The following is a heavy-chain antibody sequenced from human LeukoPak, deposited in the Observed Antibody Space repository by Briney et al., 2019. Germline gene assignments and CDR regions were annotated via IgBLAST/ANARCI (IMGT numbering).Heavy chain of an antibody. CDR1: GYTFTGYY. D-gene: IGHD1-26*01. Sequence: ASVKVSCKASGYTFTGYYMHWVRQAPGQGLEWMGWINPNSGGTNYAQKFQGRVTMTRDTSISTAYMELSRLRSDDTAVYYCARAHIVGATLDYWAQRTLVTVSS. J-gene: IGHJ4*02. CDR2: INPNSGGT. CDR3: ARAHIVGATLDY. V-gene: IGHV1-2*02.